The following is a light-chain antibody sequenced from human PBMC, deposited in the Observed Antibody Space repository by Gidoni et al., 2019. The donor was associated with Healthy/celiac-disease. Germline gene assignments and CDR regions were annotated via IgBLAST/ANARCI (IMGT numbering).Light chain of an antibody. J-gene: IGKJ3*01. Sequence: IVLTQSPGTLSLSPGERATLSSRASQSVSSSYLAWYQQKPGQAPRLLIYGASSRATGIPDRFSGSGSGTDFTLTISRLESEDFAVYYCQQYGSSPLTFGPGTKVDIK. V-gene: IGKV3-20*01. CDR1: QSVSSSY. CDR2: GAS. CDR3: QQYGSSPLT.